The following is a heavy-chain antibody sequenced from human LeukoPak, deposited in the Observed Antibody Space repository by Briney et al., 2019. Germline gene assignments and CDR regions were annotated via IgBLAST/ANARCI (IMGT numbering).Heavy chain of an antibody. D-gene: IGHD3-10*01. V-gene: IGHV3-53*01. CDR2: IYNSGTT. J-gene: IGHJ4*02. CDR1: GFTFSNYW. CDR3: ARDSSSFPNYFDF. Sequence: GGSLRLSCAASGFTFSNYWMSWVRQAPGKGLEWVSLIYNSGTTFYADSVQGRFTISRDNSKNTLYLQMNSLRAEDTAIYYCARDSSSFPNYFDFWGQGTLVTVSS.